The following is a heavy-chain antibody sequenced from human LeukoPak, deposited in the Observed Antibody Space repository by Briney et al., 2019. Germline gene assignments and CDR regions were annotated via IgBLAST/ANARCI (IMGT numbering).Heavy chain of an antibody. J-gene: IGHJ4*02. CDR1: GGSFSGYY. V-gene: IGHV4-34*01. D-gene: IGHD3-22*01. CDR2: INHSGNT. Sequence: SETLSITCAVYGGSFSGYYWSWIRQPPGKGLEWIGEINHSGNTNYNPSLKSRVTISVDTSKNQFSLKLSSVTAADTAAYYCARGPYDSSRDWGQGTLATVSS. CDR3: ARGPYDSSRD.